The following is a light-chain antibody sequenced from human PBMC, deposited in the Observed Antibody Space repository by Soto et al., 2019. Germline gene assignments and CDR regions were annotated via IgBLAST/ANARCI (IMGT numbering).Light chain of an antibody. CDR1: QNINSY. Sequence: EIVLTQSPATLSLSPGERATLSCRASQNINSYFSWYQHRPGQAPRLLIYDATERATGIPARFSGSGSGTDFTLTISRLEPEDFAVYFCHQRINWPFTFGQGTKLEIK. CDR3: HQRINWPFT. CDR2: DAT. J-gene: IGKJ2*01. V-gene: IGKV3-11*01.